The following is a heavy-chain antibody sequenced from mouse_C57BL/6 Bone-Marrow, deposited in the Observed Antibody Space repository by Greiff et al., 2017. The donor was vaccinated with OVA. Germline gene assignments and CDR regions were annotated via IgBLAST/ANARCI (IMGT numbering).Heavy chain of an antibody. CDR3: ARLWLRRGGDY. D-gene: IGHD2-2*01. CDR1: GYTFTSYW. Sequence: QVQLQQPGAELVKPGASVKLSCKASGYTFTSYWMHWVKQRPGQGLEWIGMIHPNSGSTNYNEKFKSKATLTVDKSSSTAYMQLRSLTSEDSAVYYCARLWLRRGGDYWGQGTTLTVSS. J-gene: IGHJ2*01. V-gene: IGHV1-64*01. CDR2: IHPNSGST.